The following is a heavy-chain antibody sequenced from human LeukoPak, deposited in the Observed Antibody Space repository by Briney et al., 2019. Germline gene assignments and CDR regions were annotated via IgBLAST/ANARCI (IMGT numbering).Heavy chain of an antibody. V-gene: IGHV1-69*01. CDR2: IIPIFGTT. Sequence: SVKVSCKASGGTFSGDAISWVRQAPGQGPEWMGGIIPIFGTTNYAQKFQGRVTITADESTSTAYMDLSSLRSEDTAVYYCAREDGSGSYYDYWGQGTLVTVSS. CDR1: GGTFSGDA. D-gene: IGHD3-10*01. CDR3: AREDGSGSYYDY. J-gene: IGHJ4*02.